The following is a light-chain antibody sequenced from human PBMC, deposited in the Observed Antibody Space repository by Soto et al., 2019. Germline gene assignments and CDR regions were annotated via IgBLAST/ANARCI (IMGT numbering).Light chain of an antibody. CDR3: QHYGRSPIT. J-gene: IGKJ5*01. CDR2: GAS. CDR1: ESLITKA. Sequence: EIVLTQSPGTLSLSPGETATVSCRATESLITKALAWYQQKPGQAPRLLISGASSRATGIPDRFSGSGSATDFTLTISRLEPEDFALYYCQHYGRSPITFGQGTRLEIK. V-gene: IGKV3-20*01.